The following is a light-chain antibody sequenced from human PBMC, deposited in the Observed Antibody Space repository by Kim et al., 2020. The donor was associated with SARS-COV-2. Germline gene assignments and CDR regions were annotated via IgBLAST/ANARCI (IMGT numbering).Light chain of an antibody. CDR2: AAS. J-gene: IGKJ5*01. Sequence: DIQMTQSPSSLSASVGDRVTITCRASQSIANYLNWYQHKPPGKAPNLLLYAASTLHTGVPSRFSGSGSGTNFTLTVSGLQLEDFATYYCQQSYTTPITFGQGTRLEIK. CDR1: QSIANY. V-gene: IGKV1-39*01. CDR3: QQSYTTPIT.